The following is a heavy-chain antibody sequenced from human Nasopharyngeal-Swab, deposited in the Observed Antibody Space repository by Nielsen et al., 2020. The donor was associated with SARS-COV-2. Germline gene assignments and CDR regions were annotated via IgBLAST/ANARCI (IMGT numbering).Heavy chain of an antibody. CDR3: ARDDDFWSGYSNGMDV. CDR1: GFTFSSYW. J-gene: IGHJ6*02. D-gene: IGHD3-3*01. V-gene: IGHV3-7*01. CDR2: IKQDGGEK. Sequence: GESLKISCEASGFTFSSYWMSWVRQAPGKGLEWVANIKQDGGEKYYVDSVKGRFTISRDNAKNSLYLQMNSLRAEDTAVYYCARDDDFWSGYSNGMDVWVQGTTVTVSS.